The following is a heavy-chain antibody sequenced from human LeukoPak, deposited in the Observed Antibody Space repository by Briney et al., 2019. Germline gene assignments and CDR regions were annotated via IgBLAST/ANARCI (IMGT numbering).Heavy chain of an antibody. Sequence: PSETLSLTCTVSGGSISSYYWSWIRQPPGKGLEWIGYIYYSGSTNYNPSLKSRVTISVDTSKNQFSLKLSSVTAADTAVYYCASSYYGPSSGYLDYWGQGTLVTVSS. CDR3: ASSYYGPSSGYLDY. J-gene: IGHJ4*02. D-gene: IGHD3-10*01. CDR2: IYYSGST. CDR1: GGSISSYY. V-gene: IGHV4-59*01.